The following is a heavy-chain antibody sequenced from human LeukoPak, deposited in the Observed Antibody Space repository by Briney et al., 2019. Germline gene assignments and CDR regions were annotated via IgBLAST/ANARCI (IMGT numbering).Heavy chain of an antibody. D-gene: IGHD3-22*01. V-gene: IGHV3-30-3*01. CDR2: ISYDGSNK. CDR3: AKGLTMIVVAHYYYGMDV. Sequence: GGSLRLSCAASGFTFSSYAMVWVRQAPGQGLEWVAVISYDGSNKYYADSVKGRFTISRDNSKNTLYLQMNSLRAEDAGVYYSAKGLTMIVVAHYYYGMDVWGQGTTVTVSS. CDR1: GFTFSSYA. J-gene: IGHJ6*02.